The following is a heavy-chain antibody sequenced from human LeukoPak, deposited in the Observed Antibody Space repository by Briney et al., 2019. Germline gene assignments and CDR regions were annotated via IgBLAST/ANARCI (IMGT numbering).Heavy chain of an antibody. Sequence: SETLSLTCTVSGGSVSSGSYYWSWIRQPPGKGLEWIGYVHFSGSTNYNPSLKSRVTMSVDSSKNQFSLKLRSVTAADTAVFYCARAKSSSWHHLENWYFDLWGRGTLVTVSS. V-gene: IGHV4-61*01. CDR2: VHFSGST. CDR1: GGSVSSGSYY. J-gene: IGHJ2*01. D-gene: IGHD6-13*01. CDR3: ARAKSSSWHHLENWYFDL.